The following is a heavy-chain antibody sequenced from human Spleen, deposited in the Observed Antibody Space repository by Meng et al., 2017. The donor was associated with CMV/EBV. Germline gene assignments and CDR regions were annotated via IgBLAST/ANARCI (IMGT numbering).Heavy chain of an antibody. V-gene: IGHV1-46*01. J-gene: IGHJ4*02. CDR3: SLRIAAAGTDY. D-gene: IGHD6-13*01. CDR1: GYTFTCYY. Sequence: GAQVKNPGASVKVSCKASGYTFTCYYMHWERQATGQELEWMGIINPSGGSTSYAQKCQGRVTMTRETSTSTVYMELSSLGSEETAVYYCSLRIAAAGTDYWGQGTLVTVSS. CDR2: INPSGGST.